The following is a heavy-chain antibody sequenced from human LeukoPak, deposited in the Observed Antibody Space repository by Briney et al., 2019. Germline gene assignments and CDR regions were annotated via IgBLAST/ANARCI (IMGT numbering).Heavy chain of an antibody. J-gene: IGHJ6*02. V-gene: IGHV4-61*02. Sequence: PSETLSLTCTVSGGSISSGSYYWSWIRQPAGKGLEWIGRIYTSGSTNYNPSLKSRVTISVDTSKNQFSLKLSSVTAADTAVYYCARHGGIIAAAARYYYYGMDVWGQGTTVTVSS. CDR3: ARHGGIIAAAARYYYYGMDV. CDR2: IYTSGST. CDR1: GGSISSGSYY. D-gene: IGHD6-13*01.